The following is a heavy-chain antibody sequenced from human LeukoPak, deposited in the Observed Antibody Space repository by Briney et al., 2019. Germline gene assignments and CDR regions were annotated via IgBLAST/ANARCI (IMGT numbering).Heavy chain of an antibody. J-gene: IGHJ6*02. CDR2: INSDGSAT. CDR1: GFTFSSYR. Sequence: GGSLRLSCAASGFTFSSYRMSWVRQAPGKGLMWVSQINSDGSATSCADPVKGRCTISRDNAKNMLYLEMNSLRVEDTAVYFCTRVHGLDVWGQGTTVTVSS. V-gene: IGHV3-74*01. CDR3: TRVHGLDV.